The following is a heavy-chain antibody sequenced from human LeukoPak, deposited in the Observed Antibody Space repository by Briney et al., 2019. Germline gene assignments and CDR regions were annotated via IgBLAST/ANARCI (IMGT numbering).Heavy chain of an antibody. CDR3: AREGEYSSREGRIDY. V-gene: IGHV4-59*12. J-gene: IGHJ4*02. D-gene: IGHD6-13*01. Sequence: SETLSLTCTVSGGSINSYYWSWIRQPPGKGLEWIGYIYYSGSTNYNPSLKSRVTISVHTSKNQFSLKLSSVTAADTAVYYCAREGEYSSREGRIDYWGQGTLVTVSS. CDR2: IYYSGST. CDR1: GGSINSYY.